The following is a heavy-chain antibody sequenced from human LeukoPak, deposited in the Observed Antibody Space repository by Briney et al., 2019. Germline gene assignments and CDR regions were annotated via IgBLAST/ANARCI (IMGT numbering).Heavy chain of an antibody. Sequence: PSETLSLTCSVSGGSISTNYYYWGWIRQPPGKGLEWIGSIYHTGSTYYNPSLKSRGTISVDTSKNQLSLKLTSVTAADTAVYYCARQHGYSYGSFDYWGQGTLVTVSP. V-gene: IGHV4-39*01. CDR1: GGSISTNYYY. J-gene: IGHJ4*02. CDR2: IYHTGST. CDR3: ARQHGYSYGSFDY. D-gene: IGHD5-18*01.